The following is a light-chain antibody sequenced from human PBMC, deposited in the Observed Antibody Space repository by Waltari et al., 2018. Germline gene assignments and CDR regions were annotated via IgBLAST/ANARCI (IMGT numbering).Light chain of an antibody. Sequence: WYQQKACRAPVFLTYKDTGRPSGIPERFSGSSSGTTVTLTISGVQAEDEADYYCQSADTDASVFFGGGTKLTVL. CDR2: KDT. J-gene: IGLJ2*01. CDR3: QSADTDASVF. V-gene: IGLV3-25*03.